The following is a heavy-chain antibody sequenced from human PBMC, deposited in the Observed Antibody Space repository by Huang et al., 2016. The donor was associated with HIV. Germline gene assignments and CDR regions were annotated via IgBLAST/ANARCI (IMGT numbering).Heavy chain of an antibody. CDR3: ARHFGSWSGYFDS. V-gene: IGHV4-39*01. J-gene: IGHJ4*02. D-gene: IGHD3-10*01. Sequence: QLQLQESGPGLVRPSETLSLICTVSGGSITDSNYYWGWMRQPPGKGLEWIGSIYYSGYTDYNPSLKSRGTMSVDTSKNRFSLDIRSVAVADTAIEYCARHFGSWSGYFDSWGQRTLVPVSS. CDR1: GGSITDSNYY. CDR2: IYYSGYT.